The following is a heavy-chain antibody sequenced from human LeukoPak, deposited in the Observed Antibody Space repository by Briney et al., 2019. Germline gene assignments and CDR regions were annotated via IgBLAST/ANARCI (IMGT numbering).Heavy chain of an antibody. CDR1: GGSFSGYY. CDR2: INHSGST. D-gene: IGHD3-10*01. V-gene: IGHV4-34*01. J-gene: IGHJ5*02. Sequence: SETLSLTCAVYGGSFSGYYWSWIRQPTGKGLEWIGEINHSGSTNYNPSLKSRVTISVDTSKNQFSLKLSSVTAADTAVYYCARLANWQSEVLLWFGEYHNWFDPWGQGTLVTVSS. CDR3: ARLANWQSEVLLWFGEYHNWFDP.